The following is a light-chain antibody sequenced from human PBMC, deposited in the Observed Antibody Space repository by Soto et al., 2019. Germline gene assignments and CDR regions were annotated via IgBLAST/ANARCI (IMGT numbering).Light chain of an antibody. CDR3: AAWDDSLNAYA. CDR2: SNN. CDR1: SSNIGGYT. Sequence: QSVLTQPPSASGTPGRRVTISCSGSSSNIGGYTVNWYQQFPGTAPKLLIYSNNQRPSGVPDRFSGSKSGTSASLAISGLQSEDEADYYCAAWDDSLNAYAFGTGTKVTVL. V-gene: IGLV1-44*01. J-gene: IGLJ1*01.